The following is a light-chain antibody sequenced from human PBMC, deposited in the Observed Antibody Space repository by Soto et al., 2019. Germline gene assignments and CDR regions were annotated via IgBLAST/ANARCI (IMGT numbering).Light chain of an antibody. CDR3: QTWVTGIVV. J-gene: IGLJ2*01. CDR1: SGNSSYA. Sequence: QSVQTQSPSASASLGASVKLTCSRSSGNSSYAIAWHQQQPEKGPRYLMNLNIDGSHSKGDGIPDRFSGSSSGAERYLTISSLQSEDEADYYCQTWVTGIVVFGGGTKVTVL. CDR2: LNIDGSH. V-gene: IGLV4-69*01.